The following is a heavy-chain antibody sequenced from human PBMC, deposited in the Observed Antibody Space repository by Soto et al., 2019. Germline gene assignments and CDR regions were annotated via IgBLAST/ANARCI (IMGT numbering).Heavy chain of an antibody. CDR2: VSGYTGNT. V-gene: IGHV1-18*01. CDR1: GYSFTNYD. CDR3: ARFGSAPYYYYGVDV. D-gene: IGHD3-10*01. J-gene: IGHJ6*02. Sequence: QVQLVKSETEVKKPGASVKVSCKASGYSFTNYDITWVRQAPAQGLEWMGWVSGYTGNTKYAQKFQDRVTMTTDTSTSTVYMELRSLRSDDTAVYYCARFGSAPYYYYGVDVWGQGTTVFVSS.